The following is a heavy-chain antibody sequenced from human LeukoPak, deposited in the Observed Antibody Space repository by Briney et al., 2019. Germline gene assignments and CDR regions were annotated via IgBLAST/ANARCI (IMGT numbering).Heavy chain of an antibody. CDR1: GFTFSDYC. J-gene: IGHJ4*02. CDR3: ARELKYCGGDCYLDS. V-gene: IGHV3-11*01. CDR2: ISSPGSTI. D-gene: IGHD2-21*02. Sequence: GGSLRLSCAASGFTFSDYCMSWVRQAPGKGLEWVSYISSPGSTIFYADSVKGRFTISRDNAENSLYLQMNSLRAEDTAVYYCARELKYCGGDCYLDSWGQGTLVTVSS.